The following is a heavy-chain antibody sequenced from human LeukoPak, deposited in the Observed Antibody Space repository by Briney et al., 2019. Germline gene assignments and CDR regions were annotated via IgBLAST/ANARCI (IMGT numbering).Heavy chain of an antibody. Sequence: SETLSPTCTVSGGSISSYYWSWIRQPPGKGLEWIGYIYYSGSTNYNPSLKSRVTISGDTSKNQFSLKLSSVTAADTAVYYCARDPYPFGHFDLWGRGTLVTVSS. V-gene: IGHV4-59*01. CDR1: GGSISSYY. CDR2: IYYSGST. CDR3: ARDPYPFGHFDL. D-gene: IGHD2-2*01. J-gene: IGHJ2*01.